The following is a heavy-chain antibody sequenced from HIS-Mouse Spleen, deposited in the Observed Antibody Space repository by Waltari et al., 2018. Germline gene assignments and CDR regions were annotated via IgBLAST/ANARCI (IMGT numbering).Heavy chain of an antibody. CDR3: AREIPYSSSWYDWYFDL. V-gene: IGHV4-39*07. CDR2: IYYSGGT. Sequence: QLQLQESGPGLVKPSETLSLTCTVSGGSISSSSYYWGWIRQPPGKGLEWIGSIYYSGGTCYHPSLKSRVTISVDTSKNQFCLKLSSVTAADTAVYYCAREIPYSSSWYDWYFDLWGRGTLVTVSS. CDR1: GGSISSSSYY. J-gene: IGHJ2*01. D-gene: IGHD6-13*01.